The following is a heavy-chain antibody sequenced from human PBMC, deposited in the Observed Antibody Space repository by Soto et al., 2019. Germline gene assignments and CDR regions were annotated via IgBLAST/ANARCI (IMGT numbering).Heavy chain of an antibody. V-gene: IGHV4-59*01. Sequence: ETLSLTCTVSGASISSSYWSWIRQSPGKGLEWIGYVYYSGSTKYNPSLKSRVTISVDTSKNQFSLKLSSVTAADTAVYYCARGYYDSNGQSNTFDIWGQGTMVTVSS. D-gene: IGHD3-22*01. CDR2: VYYSGST. CDR1: GASISSSY. CDR3: ARGYYDSNGQSNTFDI. J-gene: IGHJ3*02.